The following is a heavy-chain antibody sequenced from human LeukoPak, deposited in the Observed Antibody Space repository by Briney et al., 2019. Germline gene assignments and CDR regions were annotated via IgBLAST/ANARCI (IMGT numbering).Heavy chain of an antibody. J-gene: IGHJ6*02. CDR2: IIPIFGTA. V-gene: IGHV1-69*13. Sequence: SVKVSCTASGGTFSSYAISWVRQAPGQGLEWMGGIIPIFGTANYAQKFQGRVTITADESTSTAYMELSSLRSEDTAVYYCAARVEYYYYYYGMDVWGQGTTVTVSS. CDR3: AARVEYYYYYYGMDV. D-gene: IGHD3-3*01. CDR1: GGTFSSYA.